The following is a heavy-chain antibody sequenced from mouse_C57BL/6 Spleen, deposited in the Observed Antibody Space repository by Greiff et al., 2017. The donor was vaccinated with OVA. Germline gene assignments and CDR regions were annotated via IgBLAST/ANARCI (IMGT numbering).Heavy chain of an antibody. CDR3: AREECYDADYYAMDY. J-gene: IGHJ4*01. V-gene: IGHV3-6*01. Sequence: EVKLMESGPGLVKPSPSLSLTCSVTGYSITSGYFWNWIRQLPGNKLEWMGYIRYDGSTNYTPSLKSRISITRATSKNQLFLKLNTVTTEDTATYSGAREECYDADYYAMDYWGQGTSVTVSS. D-gene: IGHD2-12*01. CDR2: IRYDGST. CDR1: GYSITSGYF.